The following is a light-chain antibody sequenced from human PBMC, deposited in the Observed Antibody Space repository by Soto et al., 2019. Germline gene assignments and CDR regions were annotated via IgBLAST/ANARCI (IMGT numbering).Light chain of an antibody. CDR2: KNN. J-gene: IGLJ1*01. V-gene: IGLV1-44*01. Sequence: QSVLTQPPSTSGTPGQRVTISCSGSRSNIGEKSLYWYQQLPGTAPKLVIYKNNQRPSGVPDRFSGSKSATSASLAISGLQAEDEADYYCSSYTSSSTLDVFGTGTKVTVL. CDR3: SSYTSSSTLDV. CDR1: RSNIGEKS.